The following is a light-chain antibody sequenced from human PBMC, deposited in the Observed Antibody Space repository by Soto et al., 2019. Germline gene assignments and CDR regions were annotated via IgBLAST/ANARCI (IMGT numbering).Light chain of an antibody. CDR1: QRVSSTY. Sequence: EIVLTQSPGTLSLSPGERATLSCRASQRVSSTYLAWYQQKPGQAPRLLIYGASSRATGVPDRFSGSGSGTDFTLTITRLEPEDFAVYYCQQYSSSPRTFGQGTQVEIK. J-gene: IGKJ1*01. CDR3: QQYSSSPRT. CDR2: GAS. V-gene: IGKV3-20*01.